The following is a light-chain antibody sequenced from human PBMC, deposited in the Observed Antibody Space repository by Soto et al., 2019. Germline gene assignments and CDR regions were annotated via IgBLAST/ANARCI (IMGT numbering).Light chain of an antibody. Sequence: EIVMTHSPSTLSVSPGERATLSFRASQSVSSNLAWYQQKPGQAPRLLIYGASTRATCIPARFSGSGPGTEFTLTISSLQSEDFAVYYCQQYNNWPPVNFGQGTRLEIK. CDR2: GAS. CDR3: QQYNNWPPVN. J-gene: IGKJ5*01. CDR1: QSVSSN. V-gene: IGKV3D-15*01.